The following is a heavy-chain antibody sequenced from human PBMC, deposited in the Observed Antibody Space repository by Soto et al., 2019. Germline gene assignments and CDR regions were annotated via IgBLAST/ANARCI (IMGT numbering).Heavy chain of an antibody. CDR1: GFTFSSYA. D-gene: IGHD5-18*01. V-gene: IGHV3-30-3*01. CDR3: ARVLNTAMVTLVYYGMDV. Sequence: GGSLRLSCAASGFTFSSYAMHWVRQAPGKGLEWVAVISYDGSNKYYADSVKGRFTISRDNSKNTLYLQMNSLRAEDTAVYYCARVLNTAMVTLVYYGMDVWGQGTTVTVSS. J-gene: IGHJ6*02. CDR2: ISYDGSNK.